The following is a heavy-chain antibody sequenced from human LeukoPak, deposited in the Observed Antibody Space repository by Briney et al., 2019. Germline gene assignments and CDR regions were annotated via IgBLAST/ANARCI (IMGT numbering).Heavy chain of an antibody. D-gene: IGHD7-27*01. CDR3: VRRTTGEYYFDY. V-gene: IGHV5-51*01. CDR2: IYPGDSDI. J-gene: IGHJ4*02. CDR1: GYRFTIYW. Sequence: GESLKISCKGSGYRFTIYWIGWVRQMPGRGLEWIGIIYPGDSDIRYSPSFQGQVNISADRSISTAYLQWSSLKASDTAMYYCVRRTTGEYYFDYWGQGTLVTVSS.